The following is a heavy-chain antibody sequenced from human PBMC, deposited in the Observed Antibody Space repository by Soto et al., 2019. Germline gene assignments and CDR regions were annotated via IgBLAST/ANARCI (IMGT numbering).Heavy chain of an antibody. D-gene: IGHD2-2*01. J-gene: IGHJ5*02. CDR3: AKDRLMVSYQLSPNWLDP. V-gene: IGHV3-23*01. CDR2: IRAGGDST. CDR1: GFTLSNYA. Sequence: LRLSCAASGFTLSNYAMSWVRQAPGKGLEWVSGIRAGGDSTYYADSVKGRFTISRDNSKNTLYLQMNSLRAEDTAVYYCAKDRLMVSYQLSPNWLDPWGQGTLVTVSS.